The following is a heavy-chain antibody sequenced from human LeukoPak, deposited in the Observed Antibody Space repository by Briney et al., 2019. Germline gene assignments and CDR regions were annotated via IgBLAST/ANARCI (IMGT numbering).Heavy chain of an antibody. Sequence: QSGGSLRLSCAASGFTFSSYAMSWVRQAPGKGLEWASAISGSGGSTYYADSVKGRFTISRDNSKNTLYLQMNSLRAEDTAVYYCAKDLDPSSSWYSPYYYYGMDVWGQGTTVTVSS. CDR3: AKDLDPSSSWYSPYYYYGMDV. V-gene: IGHV3-23*01. D-gene: IGHD6-13*01. CDR1: GFTFSSYA. J-gene: IGHJ6*02. CDR2: ISGSGGST.